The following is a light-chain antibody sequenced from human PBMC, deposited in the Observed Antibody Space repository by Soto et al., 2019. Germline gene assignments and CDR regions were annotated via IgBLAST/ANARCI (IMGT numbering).Light chain of an antibody. V-gene: IGKV3-15*01. CDR2: GAS. J-gene: IGKJ1*01. CDR3: QQYNNWWT. CDR1: QSVSSN. Sequence: EIVMTQSPATLSVSPGERATLSCRASQSVSSNLAWYQQKPGQAPRLLIYGASTRATGIPARFSGSGSGTEFPITISSLQSEDFAVYYCQQYNNWWTFGQGTKVEIK.